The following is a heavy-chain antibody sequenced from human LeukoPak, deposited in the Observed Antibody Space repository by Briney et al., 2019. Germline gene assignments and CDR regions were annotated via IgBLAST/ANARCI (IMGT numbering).Heavy chain of an antibody. CDR3: ARGCSGGSCYDY. Sequence: GGSLRLSCAASGFTFSSYAMNGVRQAPGKGLEWVSYISSSGSTIYYADSVKGRFTISRDNAKNSLYLQMNGLRAEDTAVYYCARGCSGGSCYDYWGQGTLVTVSS. CDR2: ISSSGSTI. J-gene: IGHJ4*02. V-gene: IGHV3-48*03. D-gene: IGHD2-15*01. CDR1: GFTFSSYA.